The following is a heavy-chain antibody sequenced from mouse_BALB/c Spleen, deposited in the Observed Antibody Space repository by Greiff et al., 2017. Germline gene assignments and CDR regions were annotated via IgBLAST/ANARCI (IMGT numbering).Heavy chain of an antibody. CDR3: VYDGYPWFAY. V-gene: IGHV14-3*02. CDR2: IDPANGNT. D-gene: IGHD2-3*01. CDR1: GFTIKDTY. Sequence: EVQLQQSGAELVKPGASVKLSCTASGFTIKDTYMHWVKQRPEQGLEWIGRIDPANGNTKYDPKFQGKATITADTSSNTAYLQLSSLTSEDTAVYYCVYDGYPWFAYWGQGTLVTVSA. J-gene: IGHJ3*01.